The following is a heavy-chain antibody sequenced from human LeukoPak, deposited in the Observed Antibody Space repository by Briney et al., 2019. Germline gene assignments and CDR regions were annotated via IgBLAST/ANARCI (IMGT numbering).Heavy chain of an antibody. J-gene: IGHJ6*02. CDR2: IYYSGST. CDR3: ARGRAVAGSYGMDV. CDR1: GGSISSYY. D-gene: IGHD6-19*01. V-gene: IGHV4-59*01. Sequence: SETLSLTCTVSGGSISSYYWSWIRQPPGKGLEWIGYIYYSGSTNYNPSLKSRVTISVDTSKNQFSLKLSSVTAADTAVYYCARGRAVAGSYGMDVWGQGTTVTVSS.